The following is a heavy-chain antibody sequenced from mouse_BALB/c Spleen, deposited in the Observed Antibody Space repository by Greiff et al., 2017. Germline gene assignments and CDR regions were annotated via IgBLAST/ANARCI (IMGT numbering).Heavy chain of an antibody. CDR2: IWAGGST. V-gene: IGHV2-9*02. D-gene: IGHD3-1*01. J-gene: IGHJ4*01. CDR3: ARDRGFDDYAMDY. Sequence: VKLMESGPGLVAPSQSLSITCTVSGFSLTSYGVHWVRQPPGKGLEWLGVIWAGGSTNYNSALMSRLSISKDNSKSQVFLKMNSLQTDDTAMYYCARDRGFDDYAMDYWGQGTSVTVSS. CDR1: GFSLTSYG.